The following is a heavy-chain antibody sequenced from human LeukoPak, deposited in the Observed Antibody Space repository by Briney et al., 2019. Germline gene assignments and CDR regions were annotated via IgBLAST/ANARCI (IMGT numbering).Heavy chain of an antibody. J-gene: IGHJ6*03. Sequence: ASVKVSCKASGYTFTGYYMHWVPQAPGQGLEWMGWINPNSGGTNYAQKFQGRVTMTRDTSISTAYMKLSRLRSDDTAAYYCARDGTPASDMDVWGKGTTVTVSS. D-gene: IGHD1/OR15-1a*01. V-gene: IGHV1-2*02. CDR3: ARDGTPASDMDV. CDR2: INPNSGGT. CDR1: GYTFTGYY.